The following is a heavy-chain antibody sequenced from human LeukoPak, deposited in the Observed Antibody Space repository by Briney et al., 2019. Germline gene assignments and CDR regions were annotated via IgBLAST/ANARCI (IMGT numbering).Heavy chain of an antibody. V-gene: IGHV3-43D*03. Sequence: QAGGSLRLSCAASGFTFAAYTMHWVRQVPGKGLEWVSLISWDGGSTYYADSVKGRFTISRDNSKNSLYLQMNSLRAEDTALYYCAKDNRARDTAMVTGYYYYYYMDVWGKGTTVTVSS. J-gene: IGHJ6*03. CDR2: ISWDGGST. CDR1: GFTFAAYT. CDR3: AKDNRARDTAMVTGYYYYYYMDV. D-gene: IGHD5-18*01.